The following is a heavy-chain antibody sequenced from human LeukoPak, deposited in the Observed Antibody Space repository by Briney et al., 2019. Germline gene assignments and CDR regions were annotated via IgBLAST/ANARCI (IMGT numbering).Heavy chain of an antibody. J-gene: IGHJ3*01. CDR1: GFTFSRYW. D-gene: IGHD1-7*01. CDR2: IKEDGSEK. V-gene: IGHV3-7*04. CDR3: ARGGGTNDL. Sequence: GGSLRLSCAASGFTFSRYWMTWVRQAPGKGLEWVANIKEDGSEKYYVDSVKGRFTISRHNANNSLCLQMNSLRAEDTAVYYCARGGGTNDLWGQGTMVTVSS.